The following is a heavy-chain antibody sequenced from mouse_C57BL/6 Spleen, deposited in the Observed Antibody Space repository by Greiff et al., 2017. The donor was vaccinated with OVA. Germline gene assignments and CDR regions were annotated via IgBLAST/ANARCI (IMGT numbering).Heavy chain of an antibody. Sequence: VKLQQPGAELVKPGASVKLSCKASGYTFTSYWMHWVKQRPGQGLEWIGMIHPNSGSTNYNEKFKSKATLTVDKSSSTAYMQLSSLTSEDSAVYYCARSGYYGSSWDYAMDYWGQGTSVTVSS. CDR1: GYTFTSYW. CDR2: IHPNSGST. V-gene: IGHV1-64*01. J-gene: IGHJ4*01. CDR3: ARSGYYGSSWDYAMDY. D-gene: IGHD1-1*01.